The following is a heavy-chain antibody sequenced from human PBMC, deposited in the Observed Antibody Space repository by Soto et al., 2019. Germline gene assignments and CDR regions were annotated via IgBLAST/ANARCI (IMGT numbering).Heavy chain of an antibody. V-gene: IGHV1-3*01. Sequence: ASVKVSCKASGYTFTSYAMHWVRQAPGQRLEWMGWINAGNGNTKYSQKFQGRVTITRDTSASTAYMELSSLRSEDTAVYYCAREFLAARPDSYYGMDVWGQGXTVTVYS. J-gene: IGHJ6*02. CDR3: AREFLAARPDSYYGMDV. CDR1: GYTFTSYA. D-gene: IGHD6-6*01. CDR2: INAGNGNT.